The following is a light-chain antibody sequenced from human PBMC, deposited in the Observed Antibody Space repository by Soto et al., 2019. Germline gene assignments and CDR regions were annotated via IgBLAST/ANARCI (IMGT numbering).Light chain of an antibody. V-gene: IGLV2-23*02. J-gene: IGLJ1*01. CDR1: SSDVGSYNL. CDR3: CSYARSSTLYV. Sequence: QSALTQPASVSGSPGQSITISCTGTSSDVGSYNLVSWYQQHPGKAPKLMIYEVNKRPSGVSNRFSGSKSGNTASLTISGLQDEDEADYYCCSYARSSTLYVFGSGTRVTVL. CDR2: EVN.